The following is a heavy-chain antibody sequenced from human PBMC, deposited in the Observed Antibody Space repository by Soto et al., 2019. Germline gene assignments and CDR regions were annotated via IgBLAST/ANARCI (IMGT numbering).Heavy chain of an antibody. D-gene: IGHD2-8*01. CDR2: VYYSGHT. J-gene: IGHJ3*02. CDR3: ARLNSEASNVDAFDI. V-gene: IGHV4-39*01. CDR1: GGSINNASYY. Sequence: QLQLQESGPGLVKPSETLSLTCTVSGGSINNASYYWGWLRQPPGRGLEWIASVYYSGHTSYNPSLKCRVTISVDPSENRFALRLTSVSATDTALYYCARLNSEASNVDAFDIWGQGTVVSVSS.